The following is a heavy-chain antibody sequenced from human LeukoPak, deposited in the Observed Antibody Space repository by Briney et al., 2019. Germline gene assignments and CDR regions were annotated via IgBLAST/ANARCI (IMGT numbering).Heavy chain of an antibody. D-gene: IGHD3-22*01. CDR3: ARDRSPEGYYDSSHWDYYHGMDV. CDR2: IYYSGST. CDR1: GGSISNYY. Sequence: SETLSLTCTVSGGSISNYYWSWIRQPPGKGLEWIGYIYYSGSTNYNPSLKSRVAISVDTSKNQFSLNLSSVTAADTAMYYCARDRSPEGYYDSSHWDYYHGMDVWGQGTTVTVSS. V-gene: IGHV4-59*01. J-gene: IGHJ6*02.